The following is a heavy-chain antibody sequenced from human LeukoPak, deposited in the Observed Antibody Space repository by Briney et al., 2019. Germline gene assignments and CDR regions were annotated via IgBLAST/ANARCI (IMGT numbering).Heavy chain of an antibody. CDR2: INPNSGGT. CDR3: ARPRDYGDYDAFDI. CDR1: GYTFTGYY. V-gene: IGHV1-2*02. J-gene: IGHJ3*02. D-gene: IGHD4-17*01. Sequence: ASVKVSCKASGYTFTGYYMHWVRQAPGQRLEWMGWINPNSGGTNYAQKFQGRVTMTSDTSISTAYMELSRLRFDDAAVYYCARPRDYGDYDAFDIWGQGTMVTVSS.